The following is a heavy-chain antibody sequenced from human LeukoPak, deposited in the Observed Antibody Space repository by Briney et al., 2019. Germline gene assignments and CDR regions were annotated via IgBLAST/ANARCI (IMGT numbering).Heavy chain of an antibody. CDR3: AKDWTTVVTPKGYYFDS. Sequence: GGSLRLSCAASGFSFNNYAMSWVRQAPGKGLEWVSSISTTGGSTYYADSVKGRFTVSRDNSKNTLSLQMDSLRVEDTALYYCAKDWTTVVTPKGYYFDSWGQGTLVTVSS. CDR1: GFSFNNYA. D-gene: IGHD4-23*01. CDR2: ISTTGGST. V-gene: IGHV3-23*01. J-gene: IGHJ4*02.